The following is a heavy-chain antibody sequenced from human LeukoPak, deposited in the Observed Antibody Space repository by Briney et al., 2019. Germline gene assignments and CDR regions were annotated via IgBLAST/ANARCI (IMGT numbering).Heavy chain of an antibody. Sequence: SETLSLTCTVSGGSISSSSYYWAWIRQPPGKGLEWIGSIYYSGNTYYNPSLKSRLTISLDTSKSHFSLKLSSVTAADTAVYYCARYHNGYDDYWGQGTLVTVSS. CDR1: GGSISSSSYY. CDR2: IYYSGNT. V-gene: IGHV4-39*07. J-gene: IGHJ4*02. D-gene: IGHD2-2*01. CDR3: ARYHNGYDDY.